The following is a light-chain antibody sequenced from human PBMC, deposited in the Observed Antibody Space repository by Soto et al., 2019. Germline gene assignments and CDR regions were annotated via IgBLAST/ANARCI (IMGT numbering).Light chain of an antibody. J-gene: IGLJ1*01. CDR2: EGS. V-gene: IGLV2-23*03. CDR3: CSYAGSSNV. Sequence: ALTQPASVSESPGQSITISCTGTSSDVGSYKFVSWYQQHPGKAPKLIVYEGSKRPSGVSNRFSGSKSGNTASLTISGLQADDEADYYCCSYAGSSNVFGTGTKVTVL. CDR1: SSDVGSYKF.